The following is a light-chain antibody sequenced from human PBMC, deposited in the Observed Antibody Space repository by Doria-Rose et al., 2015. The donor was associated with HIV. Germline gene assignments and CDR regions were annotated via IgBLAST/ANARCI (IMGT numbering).Light chain of an antibody. CDR2: DGS. CDR3: HQYGTSWT. Sequence: VLTQSPGTLSLSPGERATLSCRASQSFSSTYLAWYQQQPGQAPSLLIYDGSTRATGIPDRFSASGSGTDFTLTINRLEPEDFALYYCHQYGTSWTFGQGTKVEI. V-gene: IGKV3-20*01. CDR1: QSFSSTY. J-gene: IGKJ1*01.